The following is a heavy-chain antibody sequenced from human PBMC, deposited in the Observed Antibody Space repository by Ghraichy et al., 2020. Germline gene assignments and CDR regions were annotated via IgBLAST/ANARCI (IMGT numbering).Heavy chain of an antibody. Sequence: GESLNISSEASGFNFSDYYMSWIRQVPGKGLEWVSYISTTGKTIYYGDSVKGRFTVSRDNGQSSQYLHMNSLRVADTAVYYCARSHIYDSGGFWVSYGMDVWGQGTTVTVSS. V-gene: IGHV3-11*01. CDR2: ISTTGKTI. CDR1: GFNFSDYY. J-gene: IGHJ6*02. CDR3: ARSHIYDSGGFWVSYGMDV. D-gene: IGHD3-22*01.